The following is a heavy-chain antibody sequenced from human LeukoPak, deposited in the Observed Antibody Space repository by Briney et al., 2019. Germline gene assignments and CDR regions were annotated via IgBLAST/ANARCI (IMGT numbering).Heavy chain of an antibody. CDR3: ARDDRYSSNWPEDY. D-gene: IGHD6-13*01. V-gene: IGHV1-18*04. J-gene: IGHJ4*02. Sequence: ASVKVSCKASGYTFTSYGISWVRQAPGQGLEWMGWISAYNGNTNYAQKLQGRVTMTTDTSTSTAYMELRSLRSDDTAVYYCARDDRYSSNWPEDYWGQGTLVTVSS. CDR1: GYTFTSYG. CDR2: ISAYNGNT.